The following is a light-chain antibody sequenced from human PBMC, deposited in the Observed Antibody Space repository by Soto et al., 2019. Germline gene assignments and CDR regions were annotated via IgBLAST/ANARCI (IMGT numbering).Light chain of an antibody. CDR3: QQYDNLLPIT. CDR1: QSVSSSY. CDR2: GAS. Sequence: EIVLTQSPGTLSLSPGERATLSCRASQSVSSSYLAWYQQKPGQAPRLLIYGASNRATGIPDRFSGSGSGTDFTLTITSLQPEDIATYYCQQYDNLLPITFGQGTRLEIK. J-gene: IGKJ5*01. V-gene: IGKV3-20*01.